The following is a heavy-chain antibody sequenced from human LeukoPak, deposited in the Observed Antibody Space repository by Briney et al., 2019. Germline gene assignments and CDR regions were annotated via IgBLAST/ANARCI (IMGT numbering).Heavy chain of an antibody. CDR2: INAGNGNT. V-gene: IGHV1-3*01. Sequence: ASVKVSCKASGYTFTSYAMHWVRQAPGQRLEWMGWINAGNGNTKYSQKFQGRVTITRDTSASTAYMELSSLRSEDTAVYYCARGVVVVTERGIDYWGQGTLVTVSS. CDR1: GYTFTSYA. CDR3: ARGVVVVTERGIDY. D-gene: IGHD3-22*01. J-gene: IGHJ4*02.